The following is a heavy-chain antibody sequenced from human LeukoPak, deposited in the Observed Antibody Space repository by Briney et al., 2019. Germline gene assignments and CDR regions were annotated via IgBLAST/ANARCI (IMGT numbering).Heavy chain of an antibody. V-gene: IGHV3-30-3*01. CDR1: GFTFSSYA. CDR3: ARNDVLRFLEWLRRQNYYYYGMDV. Sequence: PGRSLRLSCAASGFTFSSYAMHWVRQAPGKGLEWVAVISYDGSNKYYADSVKGRFTISRDNSKNTLYLQMNSLGAEDTAVYYCARNDVLRFLEWLRRQNYYYYGMDVWGQGTTVTVSS. J-gene: IGHJ6*02. CDR2: ISYDGSNK. D-gene: IGHD3-3*01.